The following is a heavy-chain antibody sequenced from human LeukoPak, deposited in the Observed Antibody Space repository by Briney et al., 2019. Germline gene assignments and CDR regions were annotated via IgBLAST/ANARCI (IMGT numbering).Heavy chain of an antibody. D-gene: IGHD2-2*01. J-gene: IGHJ3*02. CDR1: GGSFSGHY. CDR3: AKSGPAAGRPDAFDI. CDR2: IYYSGIT. Sequence: SETLSLTCAVSGGSFSGHYWYWIRQPPGKGLECIGTIYYSGITYYHSSLKSRVTISVDTSKNQFSLKLNSVTAADTAVYFCAKSGPAAGRPDAFDIWGQGTMVTVSS. V-gene: IGHV4-34*01.